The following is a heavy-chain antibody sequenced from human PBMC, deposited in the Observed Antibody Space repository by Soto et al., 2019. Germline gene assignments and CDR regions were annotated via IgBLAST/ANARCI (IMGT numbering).Heavy chain of an antibody. CDR3: ARLTGHGKWHRGGYGMDV. Sequence: SETLSLTCTVSGGSISSNGYYWSWIRQHPGKGLEWIGYIYYSGSTYYNPSLKSRVTISLDTSKKQFSLKLSSVTAADTAVYYCARLTGHGKWHRGGYGMDVWGQGTTVTVSS. D-gene: IGHD2-15*01. CDR1: GGSISSNGYY. CDR2: IYYSGST. V-gene: IGHV4-31*03. J-gene: IGHJ6*02.